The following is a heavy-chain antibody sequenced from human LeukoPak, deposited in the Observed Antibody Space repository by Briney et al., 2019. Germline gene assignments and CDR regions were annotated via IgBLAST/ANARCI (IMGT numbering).Heavy chain of an antibody. CDR3: ARDLYYDFWSGSLAFDI. D-gene: IGHD3-3*01. Sequence: SETLSLTCTVSGGSISSYYWSWIRQPPGKGLEWIGYIYYSGSTNYNPSLKSRVTISVDTSKNQFSLKLSSVTAADTAVYYCARDLYYDFWSGSLAFDIWGQGTMVTVSS. V-gene: IGHV4-59*01. CDR2: IYYSGST. J-gene: IGHJ3*02. CDR1: GGSISSYY.